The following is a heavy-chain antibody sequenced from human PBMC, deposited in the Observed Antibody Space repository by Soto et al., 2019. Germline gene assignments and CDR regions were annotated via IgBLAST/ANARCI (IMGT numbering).Heavy chain of an antibody. V-gene: IGHV1-18*01. CDR3: AKCGNWNYASES. J-gene: IGHJ5*02. D-gene: IGHD1-7*01. CDR1: GYTFTTSG. CDR2: ISANNGNT. Sequence: QVQLVQSGAEVKKPGASVKVSCKASGYTFTTSGITWVRQAPGQGLEWMGWISANNGNTNYAQNVQGRLTMTTDTSTSTAYMELRSLTTDDTAVYYCAKCGNWNYASESWFQGTLVTVS.